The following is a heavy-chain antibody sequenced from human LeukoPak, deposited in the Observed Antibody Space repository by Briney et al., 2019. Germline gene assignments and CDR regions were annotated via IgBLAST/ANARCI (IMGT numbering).Heavy chain of an antibody. CDR1: GYTFTSYA. J-gene: IGHJ5*02. CDR2: INTNTGNP. CDR3: ARERNWNDGNWFDP. Sequence: ASVKDSCKASGYTFTSYAMNWVRPPPGQELEWMGWINTNTGNPTYAQGFTGRFVFSLDTSVSTAYLQISSLKAEDTAVYYCARERNWNDGNWFDPWGQGTLVTVSS. D-gene: IGHD1-20*01. V-gene: IGHV7-4-1*02.